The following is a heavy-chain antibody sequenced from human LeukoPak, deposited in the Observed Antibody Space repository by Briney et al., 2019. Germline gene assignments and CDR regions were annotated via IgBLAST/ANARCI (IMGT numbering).Heavy chain of an antibody. D-gene: IGHD3-16*01. CDR1: GFTFSSYV. CDR2: ISGSGGNT. J-gene: IGHJ5*02. V-gene: IGHV3-23*01. CDR3: AAGETPQMWWFDP. Sequence: GGSLRLSCAASGFTFSSYVMSWVRQAPGKGLEWVSAISGSGGNTYYADSVKGRFTISRDNSKNTMYLQMNSLRAEDTAVYYCAAGETPQMWWFDPWGQGTLVTVSS.